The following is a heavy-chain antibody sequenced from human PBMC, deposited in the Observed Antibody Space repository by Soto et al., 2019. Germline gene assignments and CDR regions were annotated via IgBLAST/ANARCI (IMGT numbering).Heavy chain of an antibody. J-gene: IGHJ6*03. Sequence: EVQLVESGGGLVQPGRSLRLSCAASGFTFDDYAMHWVRQAPGKGLEWVSGISWNSGSIGYADSVKGRFTISRDNAKNTLYLQMISMGAEETALYYCAKDQGFVGVGSMDVWGKGTTVTVSS. V-gene: IGHV3-9*01. CDR1: GFTFDDYA. CDR2: ISWNSGSI. CDR3: AKDQGFVGVGSMDV. D-gene: IGHD2-8*01.